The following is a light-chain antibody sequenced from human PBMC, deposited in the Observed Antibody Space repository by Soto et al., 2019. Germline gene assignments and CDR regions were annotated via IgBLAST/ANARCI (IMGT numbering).Light chain of an antibody. Sequence: EIVMTHSRSTLSLSPGERAALSCSASQSVSSNLAWYQQKPGQAPRLLIYGASTRATGIPARFSGSGSGTEFTLTISSLQSEDFAVYYCQQYNNWPPITFGQGTRLEIK. V-gene: IGKV3-15*01. J-gene: IGKJ5*01. CDR2: GAS. CDR3: QQYNNWPPIT. CDR1: QSVSSN.